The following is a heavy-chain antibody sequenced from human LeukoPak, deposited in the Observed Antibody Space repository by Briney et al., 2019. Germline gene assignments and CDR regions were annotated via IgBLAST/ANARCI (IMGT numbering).Heavy chain of an antibody. V-gene: IGHV3-30*18. J-gene: IGHJ5*02. CDR1: GFTFSSYG. D-gene: IGHD5-24*01. Sequence: PGGSLRLSCVASGFTFSSYGMHWVRQAPGKGLEWVAVISYDGSNKYYADSVKGRFTISRDNSKNTLYLQMNSLRAEDTAVYYCAKDRGYNWCDPWGQGTLVTVSS. CDR3: AKDRGYNWCDP. CDR2: ISYDGSNK.